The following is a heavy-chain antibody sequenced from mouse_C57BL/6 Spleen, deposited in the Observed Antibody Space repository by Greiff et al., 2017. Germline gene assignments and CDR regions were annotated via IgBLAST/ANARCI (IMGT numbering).Heavy chain of an antibody. CDR1: GYTFTSYW. V-gene: IGHV1-55*01. D-gene: IGHD1-1*01. CDR2: IYPGSGST. CDR3: ARPARYGSSPSWFAD. Sequence: QVQLQQPGAELVKPGASVKMSCKASGYTFTSYWITWVKQRPGQGLEWIGDIYPGSGSTNYNEKFKSKATLTVDTSSSTAYMQLSSLTSEDSAVYYCARPARYGSSPSWFADWGQGTLVTVSA. J-gene: IGHJ3*01.